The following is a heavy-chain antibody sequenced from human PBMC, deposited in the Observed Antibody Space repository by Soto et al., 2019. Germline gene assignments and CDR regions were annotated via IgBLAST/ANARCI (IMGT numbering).Heavy chain of an antibody. J-gene: IGHJ6*02. Sequence: ASVKVSCKASGYTFTSYDINWVRQATGQGLEWMGWMNPNSGNTGYAQKFQGRVTMTRNTSISTAYMELSSLRSEDTAVYYCARERGAYYYYYGMDVWGQGTTVTVPS. CDR1: GYTFTSYD. CDR2: MNPNSGNT. CDR3: ARERGAYYYYYGMDV. V-gene: IGHV1-8*01. D-gene: IGHD1-1*01.